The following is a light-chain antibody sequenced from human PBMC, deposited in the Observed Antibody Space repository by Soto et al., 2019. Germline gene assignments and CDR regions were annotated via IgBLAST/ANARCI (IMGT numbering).Light chain of an antibody. J-gene: IGKJ4*01. CDR2: TTS. Sequence: AIQMTQSPSSLSASVGDRVTITCRASQGIGNDLGWYQQKPGKAAKLLIYTTSTLQSGVPSRFSGSGSGTDFTLTISSLQPEDFATYYCLQDYNYPLSFGGGTKVEIK. V-gene: IGKV1-6*01. CDR1: QGIGND. CDR3: LQDYNYPLS.